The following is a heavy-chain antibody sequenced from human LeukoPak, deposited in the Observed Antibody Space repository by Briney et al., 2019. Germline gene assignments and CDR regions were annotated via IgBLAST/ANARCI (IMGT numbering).Heavy chain of an antibody. Sequence: PGGSLRLSCAASGFTFSSYAMRWVRQAPGKGLEWVAVISYDGSNKYYADSVKGRFTSSRDNSKNTLYLQMNSLRAEDTAVSYCARETNRYCSSTSCYAFDYWGQGTLVTVSS. D-gene: IGHD2-2*01. CDR3: ARETNRYCSSTSCYAFDY. CDR2: ISYDGSNK. J-gene: IGHJ4*02. V-gene: IGHV3-30*04. CDR1: GFTFSSYA.